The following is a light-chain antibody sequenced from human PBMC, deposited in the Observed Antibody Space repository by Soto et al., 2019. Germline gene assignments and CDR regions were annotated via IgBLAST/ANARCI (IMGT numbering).Light chain of an antibody. CDR1: QSIRSW. J-gene: IGKJ1*01. Sequence: DIQMTQSPSTLSASVGDRVTITCRASQSIRSWLAWYQQKPGKAPKLLIYKASSLESGVPSRFSGSGSGTEFTLTISSLQPDDFATYYCQQYTSYWWTFGQGTNVEIK. CDR2: KAS. V-gene: IGKV1-5*03. CDR3: QQYTSYWWT.